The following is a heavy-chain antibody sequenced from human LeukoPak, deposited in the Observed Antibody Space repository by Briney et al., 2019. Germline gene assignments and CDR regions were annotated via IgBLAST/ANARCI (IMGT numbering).Heavy chain of an antibody. J-gene: IGHJ4*02. CDR3: ARAFGGAPDY. V-gene: IGHV3-21*01. D-gene: IGHD3-16*01. Sequence: GGSLRLSCAASGFTFSSYSMNWVRQAPGKGLEWVSSISSSSSYIYYADSVKGRFTISRDNAKNSLYPQMNSLRAEDTAVYYCARAFGGAPDYWGQGTLVTVSS. CDR1: GFTFSSYS. CDR2: ISSSSSYI.